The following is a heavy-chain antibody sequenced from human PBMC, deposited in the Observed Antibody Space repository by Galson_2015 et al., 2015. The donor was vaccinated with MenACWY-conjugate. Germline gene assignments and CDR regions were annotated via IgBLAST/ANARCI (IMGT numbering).Heavy chain of an antibody. J-gene: IGHJ4*02. CDR2: ISTGSSAI. D-gene: IGHD5-24*01. CDR1: GFTFSSYS. V-gene: IGHV3-48*02. CDR3: ARDRADGYKQFLVY. Sequence: SLRLSCAASGFTFSSYSMNWVRQAPGKGLEWVSSISTGSSAIYYADSVKGRFTISRDNAKNSLYLQMNSLRDEDTAVYYCARDRADGYKQFLVYWGQGTLVTVSS.